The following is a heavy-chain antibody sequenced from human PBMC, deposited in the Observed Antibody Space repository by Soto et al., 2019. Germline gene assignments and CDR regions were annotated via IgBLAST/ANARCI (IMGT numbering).Heavy chain of an antibody. CDR3: AKDQMDGYDSDY. CDR2: ISGSGGST. D-gene: IGHD5-12*01. CDR1: GFTFSSYA. Sequence: HPGGSLRLSCAASGFTFSSYAMSWVRQAPGKGLEWVSAISGSGGSTYYADSVKGRFTISRDNSKNTLYLQMNSLRAEDTAVYYCAKDQMDGYDSDYWGQGTLVTVSS. J-gene: IGHJ4*02. V-gene: IGHV3-23*01.